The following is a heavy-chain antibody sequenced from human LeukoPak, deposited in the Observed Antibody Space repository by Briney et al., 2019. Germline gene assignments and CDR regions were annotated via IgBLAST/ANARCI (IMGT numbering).Heavy chain of an antibody. D-gene: IGHD6-13*01. CDR2: IYYSGST. J-gene: IGHJ4*02. Sequence: SETLSLTCTVSGGSISSGGYYWSWIRQHPGKGLEWIGYIYYSGSTYYNPSLKSRVTISVDTSKNQFSLKLSSVTAADTAVYYCARGPGYSSSWFDYWGQGTLVTVSS. V-gene: IGHV4-31*03. CDR3: ARGPGYSSSWFDY. CDR1: GGSISSGGYY.